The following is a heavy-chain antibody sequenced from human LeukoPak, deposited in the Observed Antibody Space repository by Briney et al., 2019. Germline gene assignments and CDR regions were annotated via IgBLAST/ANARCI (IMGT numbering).Heavy chain of an antibody. CDR3: ARAPIRAAAGRGAFDY. V-gene: IGHV4-34*01. Sequence: SETLSLTCAVYGGSLSGYYWGSLRQPPGKGLEWVGEINHSGSTNYNPSLKRRVTISLDTSKNQFSLKLSSVTAAGTAVYYCARAPIRAAAGRGAFDYWGQGTLVTVSS. CDR2: INHSGST. J-gene: IGHJ4*02. D-gene: IGHD6-13*01. CDR1: GGSLSGYY.